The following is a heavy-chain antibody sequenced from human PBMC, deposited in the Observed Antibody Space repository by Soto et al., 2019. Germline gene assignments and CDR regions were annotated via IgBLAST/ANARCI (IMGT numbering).Heavy chain of an antibody. CDR2: INAGNGNT. V-gene: IGHV1-3*01. CDR3: ARGAWDRRGYSGYDFFDY. Sequence: GASVKVSCKASGYTFTSYAMHWVRQAPGQRLEWMGWINAGNGNTKYSQKFQGRVTITRDTSASTAYMELSSLRSEDTAVYYCARGAWDRRGYSGYDFFDYWGQGTLVTVSS. D-gene: IGHD5-12*01. CDR1: GYTFTSYA. J-gene: IGHJ4*02.